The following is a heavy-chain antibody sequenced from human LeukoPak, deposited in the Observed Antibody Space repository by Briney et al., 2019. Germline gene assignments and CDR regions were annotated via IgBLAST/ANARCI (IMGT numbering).Heavy chain of an antibody. D-gene: IGHD2-2*01. CDR2: INHSGST. CDR1: GGSFSGYY. V-gene: IGHV4-34*01. J-gene: IGHJ4*02. Sequence: PSETLSLTCAVYGGSFSGYYWSWIRQPPGKGLEWIGEINHSGSTNYNPSLKSRVTISVDTSKNQFSLKLSSVTAADTAVYYCARGRWQYCSGTSCHNTRFDYWGQGTLVTVSS. CDR3: ARGRWQYCSGTSCHNTRFDY.